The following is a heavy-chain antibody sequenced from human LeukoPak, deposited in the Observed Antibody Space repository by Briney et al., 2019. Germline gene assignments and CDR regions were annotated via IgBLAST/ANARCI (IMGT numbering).Heavy chain of an antibody. Sequence: GESLKISCKVSGYSFVTYWIGWVRQMPGKGLEWMGIIHPRDSETKYRPPFQDQDTISVDKSISTTYLQWSSLKDSDTAIYYCARLGGVGFYYSDYWGQGALVTVSS. D-gene: IGHD2-8*02. CDR3: ARLGGVGFYYSDY. V-gene: IGHV5-51*01. CDR1: GYSFVTYW. CDR2: IHPRDSET. J-gene: IGHJ4*02.